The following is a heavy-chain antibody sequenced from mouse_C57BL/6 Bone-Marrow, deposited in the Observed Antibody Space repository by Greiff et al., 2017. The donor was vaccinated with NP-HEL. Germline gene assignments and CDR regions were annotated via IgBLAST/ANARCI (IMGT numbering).Heavy chain of an antibody. CDR3: ARYYYGSQYFDV. Sequence: EVKLVESGPVLVKPGPSVKISCKASGFTFTDYYMHWVKQSHGKSLEWIGLVYPYNGGTSYNQKFKGKATLTVDTSSSTAYMELNSLTSEDSAVYYCARYYYGSQYFDVWGTGTTVTVSS. D-gene: IGHD1-1*01. CDR2: VYPYNGGT. V-gene: IGHV1-36*01. J-gene: IGHJ1*03. CDR1: GFTFTDYY.